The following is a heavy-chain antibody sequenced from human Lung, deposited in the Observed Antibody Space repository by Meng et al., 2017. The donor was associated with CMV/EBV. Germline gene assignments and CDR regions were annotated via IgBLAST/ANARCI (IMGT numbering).Heavy chain of an antibody. Sequence: GESXKISRTGSGYSFTSYWIGWVSQMPGKGLEWMGILYPGDSDTRYSPSFQGQVTISADKSISTAYLQWSSLKASDTAMYYCARTAKYYYDSSGPDPWGQGTLVTVS. CDR2: LYPGDSDT. J-gene: IGHJ5*02. D-gene: IGHD3-22*01. CDR1: GYSFTSYW. V-gene: IGHV5-51*01. CDR3: ARTAKYYYDSSGPDP.